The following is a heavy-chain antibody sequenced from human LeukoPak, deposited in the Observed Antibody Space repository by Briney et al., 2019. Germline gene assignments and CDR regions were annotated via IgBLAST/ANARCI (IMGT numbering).Heavy chain of an antibody. V-gene: IGHV1-69*06. D-gene: IGHD6-19*01. CDR2: IIPIFGTA. CDR3: ARGDGSGWDFDY. J-gene: IGHJ4*02. Sequence: ASVKVSCEASGGTFSSYAISWVRQAPGQGLEWMGGIIPIFGTANYAQKFQGRVTITADKSTSTAYMELSSLRSEDTAVYYCARGDGSGWDFDYWGQGTLVTVSS. CDR1: GGTFSSYA.